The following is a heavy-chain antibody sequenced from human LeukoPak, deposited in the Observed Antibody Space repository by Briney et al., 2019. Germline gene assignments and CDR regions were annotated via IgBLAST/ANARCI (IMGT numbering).Heavy chain of an antibody. J-gene: IGHJ4*02. V-gene: IGHV3-7*01. CDR3: ARVGCSSNSCFPDY. Sequence: GGSLRLSCAASGFTFSTYWMSWVRQAPGKGLEWVANIKQDGSDKYYVDSVKGRFTISRDNAKNSLFLQMNSLRAEDTAVYYCARVGCSSNSCFPDYWGQGTLVTVSS. CDR2: IKQDGSDK. D-gene: IGHD2-2*01. CDR1: GFTFSTYW.